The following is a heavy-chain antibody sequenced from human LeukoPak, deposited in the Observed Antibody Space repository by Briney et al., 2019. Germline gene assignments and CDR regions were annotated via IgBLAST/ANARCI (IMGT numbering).Heavy chain of an antibody. Sequence: SETLSLTCTVSGGSISSYYWSWIRQPPGKGLEWIGYIYYSGSTNYNPSLKSRVTISVDTSKNRFSLKLSSVTAADTAVYYCARGGYSSSWYYFDYWGQGTLVTVSS. J-gene: IGHJ4*02. CDR1: GGSISSYY. CDR3: ARGGYSSSWYYFDY. V-gene: IGHV4-59*01. D-gene: IGHD6-13*01. CDR2: IYYSGST.